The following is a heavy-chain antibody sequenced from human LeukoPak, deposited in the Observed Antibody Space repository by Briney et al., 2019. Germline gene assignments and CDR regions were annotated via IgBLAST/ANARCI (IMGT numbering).Heavy chain of an antibody. J-gene: IGHJ4*02. CDR1: GGSISSGSYY. CDR3: ASLPRGFKYYFDY. Sequence: RTSETLSLTCTVSGGSISSGSYYWSWIRQPAGKGLEWIGRIYTSGSTNYNPSLKSRVTISVDTSKNQFSLKLSSVTAADTAVYYCASLPRGFKYYFDYWGQGTLVTVSS. CDR2: IYTSGST. V-gene: IGHV4-61*02.